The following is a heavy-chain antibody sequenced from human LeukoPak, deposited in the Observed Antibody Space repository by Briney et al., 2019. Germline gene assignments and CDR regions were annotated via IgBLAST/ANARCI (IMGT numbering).Heavy chain of an antibody. Sequence: GESLKISCKGSGYRFTSYWIGWVRQMPGKRLEWMGIIYPGDSDTRYSPSFQGQVTISADKSISTAYLQWSSLKASDTAVYYCARRNYDAFDIWGQGTMVTVSS. J-gene: IGHJ3*02. CDR2: IYPGDSDT. CDR3: ARRNYDAFDI. V-gene: IGHV5-51*01. CDR1: GYRFTSYW. D-gene: IGHD1-7*01.